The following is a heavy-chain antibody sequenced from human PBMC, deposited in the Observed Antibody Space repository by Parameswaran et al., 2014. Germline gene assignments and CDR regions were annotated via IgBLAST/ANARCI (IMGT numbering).Heavy chain of an antibody. CDR3: ASPSGSYPPYYYYYGMDV. V-gene: IGHV3-11*04. D-gene: IGHD1-26*01. Sequence: VRQAPGKGLEWVSYISSSGSTIYYADSVKGRFTISRDNAKNSLYLQMNSLRAEDTAVYYCASPSGSYPPYYYYYGMDVWGQGTTVTVSS. J-gene: IGHJ6*02. CDR2: ISSSGSTI.